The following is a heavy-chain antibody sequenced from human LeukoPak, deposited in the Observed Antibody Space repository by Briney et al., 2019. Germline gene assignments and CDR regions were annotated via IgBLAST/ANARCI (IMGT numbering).Heavy chain of an antibody. J-gene: IGHJ4*02. V-gene: IGHV1-46*01. Sequence: ASVKVSCKASGYTFTGYYMHWVRQAPGQGLEWMGIINPSGGSTSYAQKFQGRVTMTRDTSTSTVYMELSSLRSEDTAVYYCARDRRNYYDSSGYSPTADWGQGTLVTVSS. CDR2: INPSGGST. CDR3: ARDRRNYYDSSGYSPTAD. D-gene: IGHD3-22*01. CDR1: GYTFTGYY.